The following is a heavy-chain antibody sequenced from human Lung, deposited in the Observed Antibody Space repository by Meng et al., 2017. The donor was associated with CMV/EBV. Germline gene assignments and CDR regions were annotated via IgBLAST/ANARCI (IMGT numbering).Heavy chain of an antibody. V-gene: IGHV4-38-2*02. Sequence: SETLSLTXTVSGYSISSGYYWGWIRQSPEKEVEWIGSIHHSGSTYYNPSLKSRVTISMDAPNDQFSLNLNSVTDADTAVYYCARVHRILNWFDPWGRGILVSVSS. CDR1: GYSISSGYY. CDR2: IHHSGST. CDR3: ARVHRILNWFDP. J-gene: IGHJ5*02. D-gene: IGHD2/OR15-2a*01.